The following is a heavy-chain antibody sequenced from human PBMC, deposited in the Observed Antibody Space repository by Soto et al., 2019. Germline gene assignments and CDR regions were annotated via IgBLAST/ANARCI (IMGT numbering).Heavy chain of an antibody. V-gene: IGHV4-4*02. CDR2: IYHNEST. Sequence: QVLLQESGPGLVKPSGTLSLTCAVSGDSISSSFWWSWVRQPPGKGLEWIGEIYHNESTVYNPSLKSRVTISLDKSKNQFSLNLDSVTAADTAVYYCARYDFGTLDYWGRGTLVTVSS. J-gene: IGHJ4*02. D-gene: IGHD4-17*01. CDR1: GDSISSSFW. CDR3: ARYDFGTLDY.